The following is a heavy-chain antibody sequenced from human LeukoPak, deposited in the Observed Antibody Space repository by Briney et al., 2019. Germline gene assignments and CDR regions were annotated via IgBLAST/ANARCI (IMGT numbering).Heavy chain of an antibody. CDR2: IYYSGST. V-gene: IGHV4-39*01. CDR1: GGSISSSSYY. CDR3: ARAPRPIAAAPEEVGWFDP. D-gene: IGHD6-13*01. Sequence: SETLSLTCTVSGGSISSSSYYWGWIRQPPGKGLEWIGSIYYSGSTYYNPSLKSRVTISVDTSKNQFSLKLSSVTAADTAVYYCARAPRPIAAAPEEVGWFDPWGQGTLVTVSS. J-gene: IGHJ5*02.